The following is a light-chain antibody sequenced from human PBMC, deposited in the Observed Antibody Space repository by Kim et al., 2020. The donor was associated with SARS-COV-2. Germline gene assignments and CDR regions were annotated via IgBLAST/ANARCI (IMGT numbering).Light chain of an antibody. V-gene: IGKV3-15*01. Sequence: PGESAPLSCRASQSVSSNLAWYQQNPGQAPRLLIYGASTRATGIPARFSGSGSGTEFTLTISSLQSEDFAVYYCQQYNNWPFTFGPGTKVDIK. CDR3: QQYNNWPFT. CDR2: GAS. J-gene: IGKJ3*01. CDR1: QSVSSN.